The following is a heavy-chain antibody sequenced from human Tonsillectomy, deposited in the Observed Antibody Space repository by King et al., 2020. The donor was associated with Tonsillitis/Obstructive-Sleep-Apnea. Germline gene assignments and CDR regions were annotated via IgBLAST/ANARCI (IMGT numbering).Heavy chain of an antibody. CDR1: GFTFSNYG. CDR2: ISYDGSRQ. CDR3: AKAHLDGDSPTYFYMDV. J-gene: IGHJ6*03. Sequence: VQLVESGGGVVQPGGSLRLSCAASGFTFSNYGMHWVRQAPGMGLEWVAVISYDGSRQYYGDSVKGRFTISRDSSKNTLFLQMSGLRIEDAAVYHCAKAHLDGDSPTYFYMDVWGKGTTVTVSS. D-gene: IGHD2-21*02. V-gene: IGHV3-30*18.